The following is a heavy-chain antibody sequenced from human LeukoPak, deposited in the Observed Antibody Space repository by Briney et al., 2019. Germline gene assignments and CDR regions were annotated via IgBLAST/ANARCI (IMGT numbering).Heavy chain of an antibody. CDR3: AKDGRSVYDYVWGSYPFDY. CDR1: GFTFSSYG. D-gene: IGHD3-16*01. Sequence: PGGSLRLSCAASGFTFSSYGMHWVRQAPDKGLEWVAVISYDGSNKYYADSVKGRFTISRDNSKNTLYLQMNSLRAEDTAVYYCAKDGRSVYDYVWGSYPFDYWGQGTLVTVSS. CDR2: ISYDGSNK. V-gene: IGHV3-30*18. J-gene: IGHJ4*02.